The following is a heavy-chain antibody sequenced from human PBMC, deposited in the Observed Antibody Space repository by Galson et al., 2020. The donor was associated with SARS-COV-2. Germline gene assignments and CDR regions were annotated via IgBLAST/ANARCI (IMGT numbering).Heavy chain of an antibody. CDR1: DFIFSGYV. Sequence: GGSLRLSCEASDFIFSGYVMSWIRQAPGKGLEWVSNINGASTITTYLDSVKGRFTTSRDNSKETLYLDMNSLRAEDTAVYYCATRRFAFDMWGQGTMVTVSS. CDR2: INGASTIT. CDR3: ATRRFAFDM. J-gene: IGHJ3*02. D-gene: IGHD4-17*01. V-gene: IGHV3-23*01.